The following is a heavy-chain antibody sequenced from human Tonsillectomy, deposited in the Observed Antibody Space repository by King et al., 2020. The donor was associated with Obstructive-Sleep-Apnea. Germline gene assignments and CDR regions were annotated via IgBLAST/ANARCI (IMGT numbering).Heavy chain of an antibody. J-gene: IGHJ5*02. CDR3: ARKEETYTNWFDP. CDR1: GFTFSSYS. V-gene: IGHV3-48*04. CDR2: ISSSSSSM. D-gene: IGHD4-11*01. Sequence: VQLVESGGGLVQPGGSLRLSCAASGFTFSSYSMNWVRQAPGKGLEWISYISSSSSSMFYADSVKGRFTISRDNAKNSLYLQMNSLRVEDTAMYYCARKEETYTNWFDPWGQGTLDTVSS.